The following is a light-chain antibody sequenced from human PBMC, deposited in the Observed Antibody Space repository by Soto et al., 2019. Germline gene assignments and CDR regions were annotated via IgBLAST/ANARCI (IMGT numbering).Light chain of an antibody. CDR1: QTVSMN. V-gene: IGKV3D-15*01. J-gene: IGKJ2*01. CDR2: DAL. CDR3: QQYNNWPPFT. Sequence: EIVMTQSPATLSVSPGERVTFSCRASQTVSMNLAWYQQRPGQAPRLLIYDALTRATGIPARFSGSGSGTEFTLTISSLQSEDFAVYYCQQYNNWPPFTFGQGTKVEIK.